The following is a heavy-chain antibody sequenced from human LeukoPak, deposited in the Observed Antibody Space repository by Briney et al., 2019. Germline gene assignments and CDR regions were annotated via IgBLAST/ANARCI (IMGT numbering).Heavy chain of an antibody. J-gene: IGHJ4*02. V-gene: IGHV1-18*01. D-gene: IGHD6-25*01. CDR3: LRDAQRPRLTPDY. Sequence: GASVKASCKASGYTFNTYGISWVRQAPGQGLEWIGWISTYNGDVNYVQNLQGRVTMTTDASTSTAYMELMSLRSDDTAVYYCLRDAQRPRLTPDYWGQGTLVTVSS. CDR2: ISTYNGDV. CDR1: GYTFNTYG.